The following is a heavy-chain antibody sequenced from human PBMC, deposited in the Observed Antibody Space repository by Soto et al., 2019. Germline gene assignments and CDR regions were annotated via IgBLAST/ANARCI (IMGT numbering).Heavy chain of an antibody. V-gene: IGHV1-46*03. Sequence: QVQLVQSGAEVKKPGASVKVSCKASGYTFTSYYMHWVRQAPGQGLEWMGLINPSGGSTSYAQTFQGRVTMTRDTSTSTVYMEMSSLRAEDTAVYYCARNRYSSSSGEVYYYYHYMDVWGKGTTVTVSS. CDR1: GYTFTSYY. CDR3: ARNRYSSSSGEVYYYYHYMDV. J-gene: IGHJ6*03. D-gene: IGHD6-6*01. CDR2: INPSGGST.